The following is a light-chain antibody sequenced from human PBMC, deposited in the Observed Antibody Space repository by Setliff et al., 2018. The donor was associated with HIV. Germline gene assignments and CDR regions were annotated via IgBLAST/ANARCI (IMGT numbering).Light chain of an antibody. Sequence: QSVLTQPASVSGSPGQSITISSTGISSDVGGYYSVSWYQQHPGKAPKLMIYDVINRPSGVSNRFSGSRSGNTASLTISGLQVEDEADYYCSSYTTSSTLYVFGPGTKVTVL. CDR3: SSYTTSSTLYV. J-gene: IGLJ1*01. CDR1: SSDVGGYYS. V-gene: IGLV2-14*03. CDR2: DVI.